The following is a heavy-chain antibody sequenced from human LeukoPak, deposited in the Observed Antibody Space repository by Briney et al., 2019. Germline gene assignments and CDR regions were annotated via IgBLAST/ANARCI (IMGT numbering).Heavy chain of an antibody. V-gene: IGHV3-9*01. D-gene: IGHD2-15*01. J-gene: IGHJ4*02. CDR3: ARDSPLGGL. Sequence: GRSLRLSCAASGFTFDDYAMNWVRQAPGKGLEWVSGISWNSGNMDYADSVKGRFTISRDNAKNSLYLQMNSLRAEDTAVYYCARDSPLGGLWGQGTLVTVSS. CDR2: ISWNSGNM. CDR1: GFTFDDYA.